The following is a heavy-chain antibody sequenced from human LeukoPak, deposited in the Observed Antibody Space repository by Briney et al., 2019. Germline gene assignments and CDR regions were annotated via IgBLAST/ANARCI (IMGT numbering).Heavy chain of an antibody. J-gene: IGHJ4*02. V-gene: IGHV4-34*01. CDR2: INHSGST. CDR3: ARNLYSGYDPRRYLFDY. Sequence: PSETLSLTCAVYGGSFRGYYWSWIRQPPGKGLDWIGEINHSGSTNYNPSLKSRVTISVDTSKNQFSLKLSSVTAADTAAYYCARNLYSGYDPRRYLFDYWGQGTLVTVSS. CDR1: GGSFRGYY. D-gene: IGHD5-12*01.